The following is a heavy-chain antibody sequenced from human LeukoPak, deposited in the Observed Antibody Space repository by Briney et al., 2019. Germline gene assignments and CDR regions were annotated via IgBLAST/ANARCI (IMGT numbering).Heavy chain of an antibody. CDR2: ISAYNGNT. V-gene: IGHV1-18*04. CDR1: GYTFTGYY. Sequence: EASVKVSCKASGYTFTGYYMHWVRQAPGQGLEWMGWISAYNGNTNYAQKLQGRVTMTTDTSTSTAYMELRSLRSDDTAVYYCARDIEWEEGLDYWGQGTLVTVSS. CDR3: ARDIEWEEGLDY. J-gene: IGHJ4*02. D-gene: IGHD1-26*01.